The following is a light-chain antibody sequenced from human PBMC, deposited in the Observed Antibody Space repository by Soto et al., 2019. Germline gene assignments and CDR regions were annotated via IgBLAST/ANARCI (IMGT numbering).Light chain of an antibody. V-gene: IGKV1-5*01. CDR1: QSIGTW. Sequence: DIQMTQSPSTLSASVGDRVTITCRASQSIGTWLAWYQQKPGKAPKLLIYDASTLESGVPSRFSGSGSGTEFTLIISSLQPDDFANYYCQQYDTYSMYTFGQGTKVDIK. CDR2: DAS. J-gene: IGKJ2*01. CDR3: QQYDTYSMYT.